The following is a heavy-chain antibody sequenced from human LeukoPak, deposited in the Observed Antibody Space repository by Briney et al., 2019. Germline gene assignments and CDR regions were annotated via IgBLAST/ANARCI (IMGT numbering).Heavy chain of an antibody. J-gene: IGHJ4*02. V-gene: IGHV1-18*01. CDR2: ISAYNDNT. CDR3: ARDLGRYSSGWYGDPLDY. Sequence: ASVKVSSKASGYTFTSYGISWVRQAPGQGLEWMGWISAYNDNTNYAQKLQGRVTMTTDTSTSTAYMELRSLRSDDTAVYYCARDLGRYSSGWYGDPLDYWGQGTLVTVSS. CDR1: GYTFTSYG. D-gene: IGHD6-19*01.